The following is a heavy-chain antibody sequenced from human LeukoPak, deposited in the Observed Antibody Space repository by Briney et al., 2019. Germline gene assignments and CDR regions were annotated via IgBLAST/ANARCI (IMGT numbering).Heavy chain of an antibody. J-gene: IGHJ4*02. Sequence: PGGSLRLSCAASGFTFSSYAMSWVRQAPGKGLEWVSAISGSGGSTYYADSVKGRFTISRDNSKNTLYLQMNSLRAEDTAVYYCARGRSPGHYFDYWGQGTLVTVSS. CDR2: ISGSGGST. CDR1: GFTFSSYA. CDR3: ARGRSPGHYFDY. V-gene: IGHV3-23*01.